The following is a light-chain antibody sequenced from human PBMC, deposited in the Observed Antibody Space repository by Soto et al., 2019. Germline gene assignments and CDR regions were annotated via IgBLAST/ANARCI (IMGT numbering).Light chain of an antibody. Sequence: EIVLTQSPGTLSLSPGDRATLSCEASQSVNNNYLAWYQHKPGQAPRLLIYGASSRATGIPDRFSGSGSGTDFTLTIRRLELEDFAVYYCQQYDTSLPYTFGGGTKVDIK. CDR2: GAS. CDR1: QSVNNNY. CDR3: QQYDTSLPYT. V-gene: IGKV3-20*01. J-gene: IGKJ4*01.